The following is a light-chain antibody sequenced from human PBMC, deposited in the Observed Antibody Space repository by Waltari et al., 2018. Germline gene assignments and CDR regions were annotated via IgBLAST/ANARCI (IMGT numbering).Light chain of an antibody. V-gene: IGKV1-39*01. CDR3: QQSYAIPLT. CDR2: ATS. CDR1: QNINNY. J-gene: IGKJ4*01. Sequence: DIQMTQSPSSLSASVGDRVTITCRASQNINNYLNWYHQTPGKAPKLLIYATSNLQSGVPSRFSGSGSGTDFTLTISSLRPEDFATYYCQQSYAIPLTFGGGTKVEI.